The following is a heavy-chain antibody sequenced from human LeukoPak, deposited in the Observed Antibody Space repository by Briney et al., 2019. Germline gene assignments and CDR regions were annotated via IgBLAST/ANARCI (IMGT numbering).Heavy chain of an antibody. CDR2: ISGSGGST. D-gene: IGHD5-18*01. V-gene: IGHV3-23*01. J-gene: IGHJ3*02. CDR3: ARVDTAMVGAFDI. CDR1: GFTFSSYA. Sequence: PGGSLRLSCAASGFTFSSYAMSWVRQAPGKGLEWVSAISGSGGSTYYADSVKGRFTISRDNAKNSLYLQMNSLRAEDTAVYYCARVDTAMVGAFDIWGQGTMVTVSS.